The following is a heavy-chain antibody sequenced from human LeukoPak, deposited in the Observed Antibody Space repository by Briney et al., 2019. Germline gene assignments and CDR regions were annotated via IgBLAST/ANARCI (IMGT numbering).Heavy chain of an antibody. J-gene: IGHJ4*02. D-gene: IGHD3-10*01. CDR1: GGSFSHYY. CDR2: INHSGST. Sequence: PSETLSLTCAVYGGSFSHYYWSWIRQPPGKGLEWIGEINHSGSTNYDPSLKSRVTISVDTSKNQFSLKLSSVTAADTAVYYCAAGSGSLTPGWGQGTLVTVSS. CDR3: AAGSGSLTPG. V-gene: IGHV4-34*01.